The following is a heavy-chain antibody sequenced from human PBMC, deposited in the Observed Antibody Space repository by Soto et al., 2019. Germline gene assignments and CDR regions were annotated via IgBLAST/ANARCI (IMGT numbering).Heavy chain of an antibody. CDR1: GFTFSRYG. CDR3: ARDPSEGRVGNWFES. V-gene: IGHV3-21*06. D-gene: IGHD2-2*01. CDR2: ISSTTSYV. Sequence: EVQLVESGGGLVKPGGSLRLYCVASGFTFSRYGMNWLRQAPGNGLEWVASISSTTSYVYYADSVKGRFSTSRDNAKNILYLEMYALRTEDKAVYYCARDPSEGRVGNWFESWGQGTLVTVSS. J-gene: IGHJ5*01.